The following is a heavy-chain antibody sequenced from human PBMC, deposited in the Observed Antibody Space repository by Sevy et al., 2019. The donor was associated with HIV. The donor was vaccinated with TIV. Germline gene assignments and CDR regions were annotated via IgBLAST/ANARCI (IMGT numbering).Heavy chain of an antibody. V-gene: IGHV3-30*03. CDR3: ATDFTGFYGMDV. CDR1: GLSVTNNG. D-gene: IGHD2-8*02. J-gene: IGHJ6*02. Sequence: GGSLRLSCEVSGLSVTNNGMHWVRQAPGKGLEWVAVISYDGINKYYGYSVKGRFIISRDRSKKTLYLQMNILRIEDTAVYYCATDFTGFYGMDVWGQGTTVTVSS. CDR2: ISYDGINK.